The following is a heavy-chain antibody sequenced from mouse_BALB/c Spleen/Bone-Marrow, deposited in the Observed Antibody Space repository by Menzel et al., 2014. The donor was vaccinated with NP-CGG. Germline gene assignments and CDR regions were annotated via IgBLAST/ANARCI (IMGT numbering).Heavy chain of an antibody. CDR2: ISSGGGST. V-gene: IGHV5-12-1*01. J-gene: IGHJ2*01. CDR3: AKEVLRDYFDY. Sequence: EVQLVESGGGLVKPGGSLKLSCAASGFAFSSYDMSWVRQTPEKRLEWVAYISSGGGSTCYPDTVKGRFTISRDNAKNNLYLQMSSLKSEDTAMDYCAKEVLRDYFDYWGQGTTLTVSS. D-gene: IGHD1-1*01. CDR1: GFAFSSYD.